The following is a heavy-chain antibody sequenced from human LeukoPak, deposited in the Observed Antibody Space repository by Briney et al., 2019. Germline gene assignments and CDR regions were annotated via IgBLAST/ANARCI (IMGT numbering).Heavy chain of an antibody. V-gene: IGHV4-39*07. J-gene: IGHJ4*02. CDR3: ARALSGDFRSGYLYYFDY. Sequence: SETLSLTCSVSGGSISSSSYYWGWIRQPPGKGLEWIGSIYYSGSTYYNPSLKSRVTISVDTSKNQFSLKLSSVTAADTAVYYCARALSGDFRSGYLYYFDYWGQGTLVTVSS. CDR2: IYYSGST. CDR1: GGSISSSSYY. D-gene: IGHD3-3*01.